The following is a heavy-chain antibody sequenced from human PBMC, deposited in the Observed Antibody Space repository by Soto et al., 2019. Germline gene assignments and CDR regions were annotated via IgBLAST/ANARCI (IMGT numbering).Heavy chain of an antibody. J-gene: IGHJ5*02. CDR3: AQRLPHYGLGRERGNWFEP. CDR2: IYWDDDK. CDR1: GFSLSTTGVG. Sequence: QITLKESGPTLVRPTQTLTLTCTFSGFSLSTTGVGVGWIRQPPGKALEWLALIYWDDDKRYSTSLKSRLTITKETSKNEVILTMTNMDPVDTARYYCAQRLPHYGLGRERGNWFEPWGQGTLVTVSS. V-gene: IGHV2-5*02. D-gene: IGHD3-10*01.